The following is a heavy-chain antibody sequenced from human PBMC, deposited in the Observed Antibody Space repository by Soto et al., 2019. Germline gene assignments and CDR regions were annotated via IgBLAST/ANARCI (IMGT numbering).Heavy chain of an antibody. D-gene: IGHD6-6*01. CDR2: IWYDGSNK. J-gene: IGHJ4*02. V-gene: IGHV3-33*01. CDR1: GFTFSSYG. Sequence: QVQLVESGGGVVQPGRSLRLSCAASGFTFSSYGMHWVRQAPGKGLEWVAVIWYDGSNKYYADSVKGRFTISRDNSKNTLYLQMNSLRAEDTAVDYCARDLGSSSLWGQGTLVTVSS. CDR3: ARDLGSSSL.